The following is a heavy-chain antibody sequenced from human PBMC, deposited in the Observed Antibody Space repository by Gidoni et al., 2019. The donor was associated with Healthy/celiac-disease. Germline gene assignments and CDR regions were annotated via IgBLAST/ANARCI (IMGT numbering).Heavy chain of an antibody. J-gene: IGHJ6*02. Sequence: QVQLVESGGGVVQPGRSLRLSCAASGFTCSSYGMHWVRQAPGKGLEWVAFIRYDGSNKYYADSVKGRFTISRDNSKNTLYLQMNSLRAEDTAVYYCAKDGGDYPNNYYYYYGMDVWGQGTTVTVSS. CDR1: GFTCSSYG. V-gene: IGHV3-30*02. D-gene: IGHD4-17*01. CDR3: AKDGGDYPNNYYYYYGMDV. CDR2: IRYDGSNK.